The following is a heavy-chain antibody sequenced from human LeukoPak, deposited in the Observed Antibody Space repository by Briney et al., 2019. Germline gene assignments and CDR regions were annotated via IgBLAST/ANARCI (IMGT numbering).Heavy chain of an antibody. J-gene: IGHJ4*02. V-gene: IGHV1-2*04. CDR2: INPNSGGT. Sequence: GASVKVSCKASGYTFTGYYMHWVRQAPGQGLEWMGWINPNSGGTNYAQKFQGWVTMTRDTSISTAYMELSRLRSDDTAVYYCARDWYNSLNYFDYWGQGSLVTVSS. CDR3: ARDWYNSLNYFDY. D-gene: IGHD1-1*01. CDR1: GYTFTGYY.